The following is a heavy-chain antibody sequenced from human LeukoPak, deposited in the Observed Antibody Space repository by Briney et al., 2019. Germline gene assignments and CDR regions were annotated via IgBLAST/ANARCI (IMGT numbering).Heavy chain of an antibody. CDR2: INPNSGGT. CDR3: ARVRFTMVRGAPDY. Sequence: ASVKVSCKASGYTFTGYYMHWVRQAPGQGLEWMGWINPNSGGTNYAQKFQGRVPMTRDTSISTAYMELSRLRSDDTAVYYCARVRFTMVRGAPDYWGQGTLVTVSS. CDR1: GYTFTGYY. V-gene: IGHV1-2*02. D-gene: IGHD3-10*01. J-gene: IGHJ4*02.